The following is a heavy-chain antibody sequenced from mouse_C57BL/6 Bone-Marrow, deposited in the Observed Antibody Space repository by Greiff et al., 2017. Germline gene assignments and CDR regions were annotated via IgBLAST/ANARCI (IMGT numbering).Heavy chain of an antibody. J-gene: IGHJ2*01. D-gene: IGHD2-3*01. CDR3: ARPYDGYSYYFDY. V-gene: IGHV3-6*01. CDR2: ISYDGSN. CDR1: GYSITSGYY. Sequence: ESGPGLVKPSQSLSLTCSVTGYSITSGYYWNWIRQFPGNKLEWMGYISYDGSNNYNPSLKNRISITRDTSKNQFFLKLNSVTTEDTATYYCARPYDGYSYYFDYWGPGTTLTVSS.